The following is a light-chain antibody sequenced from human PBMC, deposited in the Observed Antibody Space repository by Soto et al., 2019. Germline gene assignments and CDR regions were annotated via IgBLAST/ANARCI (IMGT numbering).Light chain of an antibody. Sequence: QSVLTQPASVSGSPGQSITISCTGTSSDVGGYNYVSWYQQHPGKAPKLMIYEVSNRPSGVSNRFSGSKSGNTASLTISGLQAEDEADYYCSSYAGRDNWIFGGGTKLTVL. CDR2: EVS. V-gene: IGLV2-14*01. J-gene: IGLJ2*01. CDR1: SSDVGGYNY. CDR3: SSYAGRDNWI.